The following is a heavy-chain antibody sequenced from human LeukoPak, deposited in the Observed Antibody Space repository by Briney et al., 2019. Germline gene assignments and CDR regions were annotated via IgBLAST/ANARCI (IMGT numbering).Heavy chain of an antibody. D-gene: IGHD2-2*01. CDR3: ARRGIVVVPAANRRGWFDP. CDR2: INHSGST. CDR1: GGSFSGYY. Sequence: PSETLSLTCAVYGGSFSGYYWSWIRQPPGKGPEWIGEINHSGSTNYNPSLKSRVTISVDTSKNQFSLKLSSVTAADTAVYYCARRGIVVVPAANRRGWFDPWGQGTLVTVSS. V-gene: IGHV4-34*01. J-gene: IGHJ5*02.